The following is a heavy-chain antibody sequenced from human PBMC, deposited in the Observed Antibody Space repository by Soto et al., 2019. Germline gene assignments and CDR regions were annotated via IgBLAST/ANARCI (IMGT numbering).Heavy chain of an antibody. CDR3: VRDYYHISGSHYDIPLDS. Sequence: PGGSLRLSCAASGFTFNNYAMTWVRQAPGKGPEWVSTVLQTRGGTFYADSVRGRFIISRDNSKDTLYLQMNSLRAEDTAVYQCVRDYYHISGSHYDIPLDSWGQGTLVTVSS. CDR1: GFTFNNYA. CDR2: VLQTRGGT. D-gene: IGHD3-10*01. J-gene: IGHJ4*02. V-gene: IGHV3-23*01.